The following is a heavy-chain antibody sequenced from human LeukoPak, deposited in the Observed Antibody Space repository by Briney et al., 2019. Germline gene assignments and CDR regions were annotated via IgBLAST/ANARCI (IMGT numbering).Heavy chain of an antibody. Sequence: ASVKVSCKASGYTFTSYGISWVRQAPGQGLEWMGWISAYNGNTNYAQKPQGRVTMTTDTSTSTAYMDLRSLRSDDTAVYYCARVYYDFWSGYSGRDYYFDYWGQGTLVTVSS. J-gene: IGHJ4*02. V-gene: IGHV1-18*01. CDR2: ISAYNGNT. CDR1: GYTFTSYG. D-gene: IGHD3-3*01. CDR3: ARVYYDFWSGYSGRDYYFDY.